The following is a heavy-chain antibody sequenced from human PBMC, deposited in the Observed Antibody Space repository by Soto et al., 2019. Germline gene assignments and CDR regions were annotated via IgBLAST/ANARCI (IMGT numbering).Heavy chain of an antibody. CDR3: VRATYFSDSSGYTRCLDY. J-gene: IGHJ4*02. D-gene: IGHD3-22*01. Sequence: GSLRLSCVASGFTFNRQWMDWVRQAPGKGLEWVGRSRDKPQGYSTAYAASVKGRFTTSRDESKNSAYLQMNSLKTEDTAVYYCVRATYFSDSSGYTRCLDYWGQGTLVTVSS. CDR1: GFTFNRQW. CDR2: SRDKPQGYST. V-gene: IGHV3-72*01.